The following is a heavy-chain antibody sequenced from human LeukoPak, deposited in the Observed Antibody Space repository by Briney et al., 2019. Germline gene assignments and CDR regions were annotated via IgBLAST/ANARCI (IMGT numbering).Heavy chain of an antibody. Sequence: ASVKVSCKASGYTFTSYGISWVRQAPGQGLKWMGWISAYNGNTNYAQKLQGRVTMTTDTSTSTAYMELRSPRSDHTAVYYFARATWADIVDTKSEYWGQGTLVTVSS. V-gene: IGHV1-18*01. CDR2: ISAYNGNT. D-gene: IGHD5-12*01. J-gene: IGHJ4*02. CDR3: ARATWADIVDTKSEY. CDR1: GYTFTSYG.